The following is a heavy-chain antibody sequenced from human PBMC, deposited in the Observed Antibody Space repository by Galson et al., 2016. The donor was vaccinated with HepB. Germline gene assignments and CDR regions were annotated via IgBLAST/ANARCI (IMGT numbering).Heavy chain of an antibody. Sequence: SLRLSCAASGFVFSSFGLSWVRQAPGKGLEWVASISTRCTTYYSDSVQGRFTISRDNSNNTLYLQMNGLRAEDTAVYYCAKERLVRRIFDHWGQGTLLTVSS. CDR3: AKERLVRRIFDH. CDR2: ISTRCTT. J-gene: IGHJ4*02. V-gene: IGHV3-23*01. CDR1: GFVFSSFG. D-gene: IGHD1-1*01.